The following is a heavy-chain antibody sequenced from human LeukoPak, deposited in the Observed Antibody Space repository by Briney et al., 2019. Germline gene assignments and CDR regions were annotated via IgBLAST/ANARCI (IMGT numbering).Heavy chain of an antibody. CDR3: AKSLFTSATGTGRAFHI. Sequence: GGSLRLSCAASGFSFSAYPMGWVRQAPGKGLQWLSGISASGDVTFHADRVKGRFAISRDNSKNTLYLQMTCLRAGDTAEYYCAKSLFTSATGTGRAFHIWGQGTMVTVSS. V-gene: IGHV3-23*01. D-gene: IGHD1-1*01. CDR1: GFSFSAYP. J-gene: IGHJ3*02. CDR2: ISASGDVT.